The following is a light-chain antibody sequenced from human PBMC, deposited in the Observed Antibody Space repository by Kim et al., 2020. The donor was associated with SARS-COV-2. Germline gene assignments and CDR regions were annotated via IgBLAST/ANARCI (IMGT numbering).Light chain of an antibody. CDR3: QYYGTSPKT. CDR1: QSVTSSY. Sequence: LSPGERAALSCRASQSVTSSYLVWYQQKPGQAPRLLIYDTSSRATGIPDRFSGSGSGTDFTLTITGLEPEDFAVYYCQYYGTSPKTFGQGTKLEI. CDR2: DTS. J-gene: IGKJ2*01. V-gene: IGKV3-20*01.